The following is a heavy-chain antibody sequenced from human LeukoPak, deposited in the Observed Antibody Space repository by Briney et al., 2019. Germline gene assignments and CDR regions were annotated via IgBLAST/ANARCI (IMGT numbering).Heavy chain of an antibody. Sequence: SQTLSLTCAASGGSISSGDYSWSWIRQPPGQGLESIGYIYHSGSTYYSPSLKSRVTISVDRSKNQFSLKLSSVTAADTAAYYCATLGYCSGGSCYGAWFDPWGQGTLVTVSS. D-gene: IGHD2-15*01. CDR1: GGSISSGDYS. CDR3: ATLGYCSGGSCYGAWFDP. CDR2: IYHSGST. J-gene: IGHJ5*02. V-gene: IGHV4-30-2*01.